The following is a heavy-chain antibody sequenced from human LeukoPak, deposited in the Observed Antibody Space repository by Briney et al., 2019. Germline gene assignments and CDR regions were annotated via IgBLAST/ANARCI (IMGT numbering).Heavy chain of an antibody. V-gene: IGHV1-2*02. J-gene: IGHJ4*02. Sequence: ASVKVSCKASGYTFTVYYMHWVRQAPGQGLEWMGWINPNSGGTNYAQKFQGRVTITRDTSISTAYMELSRLRSDDTAVYYCARAWEPRAYFDYWGQGTLVTVSS. CDR1: GYTFTVYY. D-gene: IGHD1-26*01. CDR3: ARAWEPRAYFDY. CDR2: INPNSGGT.